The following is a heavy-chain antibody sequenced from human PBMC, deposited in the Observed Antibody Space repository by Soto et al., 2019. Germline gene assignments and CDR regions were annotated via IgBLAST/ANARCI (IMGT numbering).Heavy chain of an antibody. D-gene: IGHD3-22*01. Sequence: GGSLRLSCAASGFTFSSYAMSWVRQAPGKGLEWVSAISGSGGSTYYADSVKGRFTISRDNSKNTLYMQMNSLRAEDTAVYYCAKDGITMIVVASDYWGQGTLVTVSS. J-gene: IGHJ4*02. CDR3: AKDGITMIVVASDY. V-gene: IGHV3-23*01. CDR1: GFTFSSYA. CDR2: ISGSGGST.